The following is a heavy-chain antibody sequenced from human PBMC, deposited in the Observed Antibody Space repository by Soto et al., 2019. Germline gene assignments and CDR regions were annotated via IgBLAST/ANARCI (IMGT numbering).Heavy chain of an antibody. D-gene: IGHD2-2*01. CDR1: GFTSSTYS. Sequence: PGGSLRLSCAASGFTSSTYSRNGVRQAPGKGLEWVSSISSSSSYIYYAVSVKGRFTISRDNAKNSLYLQMNSLRAEDTAVYYCTRRPPLIVVVPHGMDVWGQGTTVTVSS. V-gene: IGHV3-21*01. CDR2: ISSSSSYI. CDR3: TRRPPLIVVVPHGMDV. J-gene: IGHJ6*02.